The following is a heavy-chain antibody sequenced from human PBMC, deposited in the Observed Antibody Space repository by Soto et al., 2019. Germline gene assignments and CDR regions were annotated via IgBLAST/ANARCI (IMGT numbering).Heavy chain of an antibody. CDR2: IYYSGST. CDR3: ARSHNYYGSGSYSPFDY. CDR1: GGSISSYY. D-gene: IGHD3-10*01. V-gene: IGHV4-59*01. Sequence: QVQLQESRPGLVKPSETLSLTCTVSGGSISSYYWSWIRQPPGKGLEWIGYIYYSGSTNYNPSLKSRVTISVDTSKNQFSLKLSSVTAADTAVYYCARSHNYYGSGSYSPFDYWGQGTLVTVSS. J-gene: IGHJ4*02.